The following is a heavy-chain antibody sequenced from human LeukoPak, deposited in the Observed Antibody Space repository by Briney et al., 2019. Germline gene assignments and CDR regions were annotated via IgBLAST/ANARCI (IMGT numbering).Heavy chain of an antibody. D-gene: IGHD3-22*01. CDR2: INPSGGST. CDR3: ARGDYYYDSSGYYRY. Sequence: GASVKVSCKASGYTFTSYYMHWVRQAPGQGLEWMGLINPSGGSTSYAQKFQGRVTTTRDTSTSTVYMELSSLRSEDTAVYYCARGDYYYDSSGYYRYWGQGTLVTVSS. J-gene: IGHJ4*02. V-gene: IGHV1-46*01. CDR1: GYTFTSYY.